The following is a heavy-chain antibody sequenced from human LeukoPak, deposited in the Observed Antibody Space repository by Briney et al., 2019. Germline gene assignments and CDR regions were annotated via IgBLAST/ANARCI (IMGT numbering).Heavy chain of an antibody. CDR1: GGSFSGYY. CDR2: INHSGST. D-gene: IGHD3-22*01. CDR3: AGRYYYDSSGYYYEVYYFDY. J-gene: IGHJ4*02. Sequence: SETLSLTCAVYGGSFSGYYWSWIRQPPGKGLEWIGEINHSGSTNYNPSLKSRVTISVDTSKNQFSLKLSSVTAADTAVYYCAGRYYYDSSGYYYEVYYFDYWGQGTLVTVSS. V-gene: IGHV4-34*01.